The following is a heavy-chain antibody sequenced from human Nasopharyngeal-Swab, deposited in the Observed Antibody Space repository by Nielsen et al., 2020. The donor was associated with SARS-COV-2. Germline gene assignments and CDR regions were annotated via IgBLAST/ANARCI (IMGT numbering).Heavy chain of an antibody. CDR2: ISSSSSYI. CDR1: GFTFSSYS. J-gene: IGHJ4*02. V-gene: IGHV3-21*01. CDR3: ARGAYDYVWGSYRPIDY. D-gene: IGHD3-16*02. Sequence: GESLKISCAASGFTFSSYSMNWVRQAPGKGLEWVSSISSSSSYIYYADSVKGRFTISRDNAKNSLYLQMSSLRAEDTAVYYCARGAYDYVWGSYRPIDYWGQGTLVTVSS.